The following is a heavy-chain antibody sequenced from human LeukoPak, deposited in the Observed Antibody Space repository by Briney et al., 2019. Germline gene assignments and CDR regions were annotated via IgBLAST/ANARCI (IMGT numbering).Heavy chain of an antibody. D-gene: IGHD3-10*01. J-gene: IGHJ4*02. CDR3: ARSPTTMVRGVIIDY. V-gene: IGHV1-46*01. Sequence: ASVKVSCKASGGTFSSYAISWVRQAPGQGLEWMGIINPSGGSTSYAQKFQGRVTMTRDTSTSTVYMELSSLRSEDTAVYYCARSPTTMVRGVIIDYWGQGTLVTVSS. CDR2: INPSGGST. CDR1: GGTFSSYA.